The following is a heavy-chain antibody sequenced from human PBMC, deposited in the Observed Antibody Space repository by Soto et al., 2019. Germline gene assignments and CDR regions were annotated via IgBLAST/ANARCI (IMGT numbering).Heavy chain of an antibody. J-gene: IGHJ6*02. V-gene: IGHV2-5*01. D-gene: IGHD6-6*01. CDR3: VRSRVEYGLDV. CDR2: IHWNDDK. CDR1: GFSLSTSGVG. Sequence: QITLEESGPTLVKPTQTLTLTCTFSGFSLSTSGVGVGWIRQAPGKALEWLAVIHWNDDKHYSPSLKTRLTITKDTSKNQVVVTMTDMDPVDTATDYCVRSRVEYGLDVWGQGTTVTVSS.